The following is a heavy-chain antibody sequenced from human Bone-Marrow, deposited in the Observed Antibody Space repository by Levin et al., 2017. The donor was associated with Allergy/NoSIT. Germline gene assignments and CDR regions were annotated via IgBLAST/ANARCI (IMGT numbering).Heavy chain of an antibody. J-gene: IGHJ2*01. D-gene: IGHD1-26*01. Sequence: NSSETLSLTCGDYGGDFSGYYWSWIRQSPGKGLEWVGEIYHNGNSDHIGSTNYNPSLKSRVTISGDTSKKQVTLNLKSVTAADSAVYYCARGVGSSLRRVNWYFDLWGRGILVTVSS. CDR3: ARGVGSSLRRVNWYFDL. V-gene: IGHV4-34*01. CDR2: IYHNGNSDHIGST. CDR1: GGDFSGYY.